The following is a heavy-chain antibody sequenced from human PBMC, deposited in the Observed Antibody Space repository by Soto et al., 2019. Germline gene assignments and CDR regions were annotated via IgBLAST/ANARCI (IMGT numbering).Heavy chain of an antibody. J-gene: IGHJ4*02. CDR2: INPNSGGT. Sequence: ASVKVSCKASGYTFTGYYMHWVRQAPGQGLEWMGWINPNSGGTNYAQKFQGWVTMTTDTSTSTAYMELRSLRSDDTAVYYCARDGGYLSDYWGQGTLVTVSS. CDR3: ARDGGYLSDY. CDR1: GYTFTGYY. V-gene: IGHV1-2*04. D-gene: IGHD2-15*01.